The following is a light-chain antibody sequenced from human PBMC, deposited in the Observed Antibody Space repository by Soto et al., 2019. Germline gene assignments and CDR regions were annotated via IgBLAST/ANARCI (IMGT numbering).Light chain of an antibody. J-gene: IGKJ1*01. CDR2: DAS. Sequence: ETMMTQSPDTLSVSLGERATLSCRASQSLRSSLAWYQQKPGQAPRLLIYDASTRATGIPARFSGSGSGTDFTLTISSLEPEDFAVYYCQQYGSSPETFGQGTKVDI. CDR1: QSLRSS. CDR3: QQYGSSPET. V-gene: IGKV3-15*01.